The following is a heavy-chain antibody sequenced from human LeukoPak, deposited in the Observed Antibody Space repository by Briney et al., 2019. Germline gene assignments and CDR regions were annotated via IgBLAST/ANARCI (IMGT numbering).Heavy chain of an antibody. CDR1: GFTVSSNY. Sequence: GGSLRLSCSASGFTVSSNYMSWVRQAPGKGLEWVSIIYSDDSTRYADSVKGRFTISRDNSKNTLYLQMNSLRVEDTAVYYRTRTTGPYNRDWPFFDYWGQGTLVTVSS. J-gene: IGHJ4*02. CDR3: TRTTGPYNRDWPFFDY. D-gene: IGHD1-14*01. CDR2: IYSDDST. V-gene: IGHV3-66*01.